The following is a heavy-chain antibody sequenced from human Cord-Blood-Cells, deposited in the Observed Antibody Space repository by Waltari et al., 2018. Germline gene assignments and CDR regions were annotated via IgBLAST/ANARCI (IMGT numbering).Heavy chain of an antibody. V-gene: IGHV1-69*18. CDR1: GGTFSSYA. CDR3: ARGHNWNWFDP. CDR2: IIRNFGTG. D-gene: IGHD1-1*01. J-gene: IGHJ5*02. Sequence: QVQLVQSGAEVKKPGSSVKVSCKASGGTFSSYAISWVRQAPGQGLGWMGRIIRNFGTGTDTQRFQGRGTSTADESTGTAYMELRRLRSEETAVYYCARGHNWNWFDPWGQGTLVTVSS.